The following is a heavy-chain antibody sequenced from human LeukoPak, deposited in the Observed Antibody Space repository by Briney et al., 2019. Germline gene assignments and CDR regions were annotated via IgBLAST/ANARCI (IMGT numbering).Heavy chain of an antibody. V-gene: IGHV2-5*01. CDR2: IYWNEDK. Sequence: ESGPSLAKPTQTLTLTCTFSGFSLSTTGVGGGWVRQPPGKALEWLALIYWNEDKRYSPSLKSRLTINKDTSKNQVVLTMTNMDPVDTATYYCAHRRTGGNYFDYWGQGTLVTVSS. J-gene: IGHJ4*02. D-gene: IGHD1-1*01. CDR1: GFSLSTTGVG. CDR3: AHRRTGGNYFDY.